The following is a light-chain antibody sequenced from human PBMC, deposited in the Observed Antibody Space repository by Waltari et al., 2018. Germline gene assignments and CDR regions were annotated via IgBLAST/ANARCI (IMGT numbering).Light chain of an antibody. CDR3: QTWDTEIVV. CDR2: VNSDGGH. CDR1: SGHTSYA. Sequence: QLVVTQSPSASASLGASVKLTCTLGSGHTSYAIAWHQQQSEKGPRFLMRVNSDGGHTKGDGIPDRFSGSSSGAELYLTISSVQSEDEADYYCQTWDTEIVVFGGGTKVTVL. J-gene: IGLJ2*01. V-gene: IGLV4-69*01.